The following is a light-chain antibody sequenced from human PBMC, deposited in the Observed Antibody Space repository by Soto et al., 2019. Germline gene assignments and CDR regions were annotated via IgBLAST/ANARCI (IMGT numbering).Light chain of an antibody. CDR1: SSNIGNNY. J-gene: IGLJ1*01. Sequence: QSVLTQPPSVSAAPGQTVTISCSGSSSNIGNNYVSWYQQLPGTAPKLLIYDSNKRPSGIPERFSASKSDTSATLGITGLQTGDEADYYCGAWDGSLRLYVFGTGTKVTVL. CDR2: DSN. CDR3: GAWDGSLRLYV. V-gene: IGLV1-51*01.